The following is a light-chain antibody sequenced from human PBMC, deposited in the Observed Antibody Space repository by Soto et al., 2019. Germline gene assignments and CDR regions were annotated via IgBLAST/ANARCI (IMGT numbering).Light chain of an antibody. Sequence: QSALTQPASVSGSPGQSITISCTGTSSNVGSYNLVSWFQQLPGKIPQLMIYDGTKRPSGVSDRFSGSKSGNTASLTISGLQAEDEADYYCFSYAGNSVYVFGTGTRSPS. V-gene: IGLV2-23*01. J-gene: IGLJ1*01. CDR2: DGT. CDR1: SSNVGSYNL. CDR3: FSYAGNSVYV.